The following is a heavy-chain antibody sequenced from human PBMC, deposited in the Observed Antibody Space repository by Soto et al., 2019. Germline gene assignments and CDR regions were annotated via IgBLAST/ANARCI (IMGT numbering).Heavy chain of an antibody. Sequence: SVKVSCKASGGTFSSYAISWVRQAPGQGLEWMGGIIPIFGTANYAQKFQGRVTITADESTSTAYMELSSLRSEDTAVYYCARQDVPLDSGWYMDRGYYYYYGMDVWGQGTTVTVSS. CDR2: IIPIFGTA. V-gene: IGHV1-69*13. J-gene: IGHJ6*02. CDR1: GGTFSSYA. CDR3: ARQDVPLDSGWYMDRGYYYYYGMDV. D-gene: IGHD6-19*01.